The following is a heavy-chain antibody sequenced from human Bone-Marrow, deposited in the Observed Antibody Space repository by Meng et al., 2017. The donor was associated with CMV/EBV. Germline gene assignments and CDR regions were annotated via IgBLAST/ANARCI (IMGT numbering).Heavy chain of an antibody. CDR2: INSDGSST. CDR1: GFTFSSYW. Sequence: GGSLRLSCAASGFTFSSYWMHWVRQAPGKGLVWVSRINSDGSSTSYADSVKGRFTISRDNAQNTLYLQMNSLRAEDTAVYYCARGTTYYDFWSGYYTFDYWGQGTLVTVSS. V-gene: IGHV3-74*01. CDR3: ARGTTYYDFWSGYYTFDY. J-gene: IGHJ4*02. D-gene: IGHD3-3*01.